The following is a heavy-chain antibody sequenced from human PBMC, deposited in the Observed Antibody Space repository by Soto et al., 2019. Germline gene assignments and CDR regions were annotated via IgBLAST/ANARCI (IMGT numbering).Heavy chain of an antibody. CDR3: AKGRGSGWAWYFDN. CDR1: GFAFSTFE. CDR2: ISDTGAST. V-gene: IGHV3-23*01. Sequence: GGSLRLSCAASGFAFSTFEMSWVASISDTGASTWYAESVRGRLSISRDNSRNTLYLQMNSLRGEDTAVYYCAKGRGSGWAWYFDNWGQGTLVTVSS. D-gene: IGHD6-19*01. J-gene: IGHJ4*02.